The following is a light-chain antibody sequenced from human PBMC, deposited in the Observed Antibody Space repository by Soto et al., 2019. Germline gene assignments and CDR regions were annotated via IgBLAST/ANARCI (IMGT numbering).Light chain of an antibody. CDR2: ANN. Sequence: QSVLTQPPAVSGAPGQRVTISCTGSSSNIGAGHDVHWYQQFPGTAPKLLIYANNNRPSGVPDRFSGSKSGTSASLAITGLQAEDEADYYFHSYDSSLSGSVFGGGTKLTVL. CDR1: SSNIGAGHD. V-gene: IGLV1-40*01. CDR3: HSYDSSLSGSV. J-gene: IGLJ2*01.